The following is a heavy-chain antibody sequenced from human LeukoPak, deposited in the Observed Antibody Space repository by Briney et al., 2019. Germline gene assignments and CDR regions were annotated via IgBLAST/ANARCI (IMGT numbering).Heavy chain of an antibody. D-gene: IGHD3-16*02. CDR2: FDPEDGET. Sequence: ASVKVSCKVSGYTLTELSMHWVRQAPGKGLEWMGGFDPEDGETIYAQKFQGRVTMTEDTSTDTAYMELSSLRSEDTVVYYCATVIKFLPLLYFQHWGQGTLVTVSS. J-gene: IGHJ1*01. V-gene: IGHV1-24*01. CDR3: ATVIKFLPLLYFQH. CDR1: GYTLTELS.